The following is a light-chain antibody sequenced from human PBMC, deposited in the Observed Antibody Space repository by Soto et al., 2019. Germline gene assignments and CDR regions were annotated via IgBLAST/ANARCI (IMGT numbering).Light chain of an antibody. CDR1: QSISNW. Sequence: DIQMTQSPSTLSASVGDRVTITCRASQSISNWLAWYQQKPGKAPELLIYDASNLETGVPSRFSGSGSGTDFTLTISSLQPDDFATYYCHQYYTDAWTFGPGTKVDIK. CDR3: HQYYTDAWT. V-gene: IGKV1-5*01. J-gene: IGKJ1*01. CDR2: DAS.